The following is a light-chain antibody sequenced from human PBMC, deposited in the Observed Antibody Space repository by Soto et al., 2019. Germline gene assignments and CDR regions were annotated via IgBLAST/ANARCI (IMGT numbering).Light chain of an antibody. J-gene: IGKJ2*01. Sequence: DIVMTQSPLSLPVPLGEPASISCRPSQSLLLSNGYTYLDWYLQKPGQSPQLLIYLGSNRASGVPDRFSGSGSGTDFTLKISRVEAEDVGVYYCMQALQTPYTFGQGTKLEIK. CDR3: MQALQTPYT. CDR2: LGS. CDR1: QSLLLSNGYTY. V-gene: IGKV2-28*01.